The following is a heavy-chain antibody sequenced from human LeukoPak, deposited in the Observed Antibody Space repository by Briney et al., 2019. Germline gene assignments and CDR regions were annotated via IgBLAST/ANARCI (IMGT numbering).Heavy chain of an antibody. J-gene: IGHJ4*02. V-gene: IGHV3-53*01. Sequence: PGGSLRLSCAASGFTVSSNSMSWVRQAPGEGLEYVSVIHSGGGTYYADSVKGRFTISRDNSKNALYLQMDSLRAEDTAVYYCARGRLAQGGQGTLVIVSS. D-gene: IGHD4-11*01. CDR1: GFTVSSNS. CDR2: IHSGGGT. CDR3: ARGRLAQ.